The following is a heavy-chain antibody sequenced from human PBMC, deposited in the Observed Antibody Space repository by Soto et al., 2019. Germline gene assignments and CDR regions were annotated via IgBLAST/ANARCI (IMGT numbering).Heavy chain of an antibody. V-gene: IGHV3-15*01. CDR2: IKSKTAGETT. D-gene: IGHD3-16*01. CDR3: TTLGKVS. J-gene: IGHJ5*02. Sequence: EAQLVESGGGLVKPGGSLRLSCAASGFTFSNAWMSWVRQAPGKGLEWVARIKSKTAGETTDYAAPVKGKFTISRDDLTDTVYLQMNSPNTGDTAVYYCTTLGKVSWGQGTLVTVSS. CDR1: GFTFSNAW.